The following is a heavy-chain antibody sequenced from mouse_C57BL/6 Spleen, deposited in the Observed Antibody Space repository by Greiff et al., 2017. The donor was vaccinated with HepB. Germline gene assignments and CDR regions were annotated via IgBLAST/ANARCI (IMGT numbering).Heavy chain of an antibody. Sequence: EVKLVESGGGLVKPGGSLKLSCAASGFTFSSYAMSWVRQTPEKRLEWVATISDGGSYTYYPDNVKGRFTISRDNAKNNLYLQMRHLKSEDTAMYYCARSYYSKAMDYWGQGTSVTVSS. J-gene: IGHJ4*01. V-gene: IGHV5-4*03. CDR1: GFTFSSYA. CDR2: ISDGGSYT. CDR3: ARSYYSKAMDY. D-gene: IGHD2-5*01.